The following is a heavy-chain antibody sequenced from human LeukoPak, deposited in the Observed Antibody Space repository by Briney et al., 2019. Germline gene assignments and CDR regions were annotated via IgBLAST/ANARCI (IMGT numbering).Heavy chain of an antibody. CDR3: ARNDRAPDTAMVHFDY. Sequence: SETLSLTCTVSGGSISSYYWSWIRQPPGKGLEWIGYIYYSGSTNHNPSLKSRVTISVDTSKNQFSLKLSSVTAADTAVYYCARNDRAPDTAMVHFDYWGQGTLVTVSS. CDR2: IYYSGST. D-gene: IGHD5-18*01. CDR1: GGSISSYY. V-gene: IGHV4-59*08. J-gene: IGHJ4*02.